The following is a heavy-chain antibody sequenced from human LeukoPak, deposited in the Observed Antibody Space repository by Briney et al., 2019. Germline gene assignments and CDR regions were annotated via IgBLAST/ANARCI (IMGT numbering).Heavy chain of an antibody. J-gene: IGHJ3*02. CDR1: GGSFRGYY. CDR3: ARSRLWPTGTVDI. CDR2: INHGGST. V-gene: IGHV4-34*01. D-gene: IGHD2-8*02. Sequence: PSETLSLTCAALGGSFRGYYWSWIRQSPGKGREWIGGINHGGSTTYSPSLGSRVTISIDPSNSQFSVKLTSVTAADTALYFCARSRLWPTGTVDIWDRGTMVTVSS.